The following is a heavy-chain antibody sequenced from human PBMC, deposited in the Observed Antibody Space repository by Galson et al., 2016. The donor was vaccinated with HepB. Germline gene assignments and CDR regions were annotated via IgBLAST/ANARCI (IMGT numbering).Heavy chain of an antibody. V-gene: IGHV3-33*01. CDR2: IWYDGSNK. CDR1: GFTFSSYG. Sequence: SLRLSCAASGFTFSSYGMHWVRQAPGKGLEWVAVIWYDGSNKYYADSVKGRFTISRDNSKNTLYLQMNSLRAEDTAVYYCARGSNYFDYYYYGMDVWGQWTTVTVSS. CDR3: ARGSNYFDYYYYGMDV. J-gene: IGHJ6*02. D-gene: IGHD4-11*01.